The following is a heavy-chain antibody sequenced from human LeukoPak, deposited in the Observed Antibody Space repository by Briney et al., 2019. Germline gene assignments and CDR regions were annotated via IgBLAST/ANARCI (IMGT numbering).Heavy chain of an antibody. CDR2: IYYSGST. CDR1: GGSISSSSYY. J-gene: IGHJ4*02. V-gene: IGHV4-39*07. CDR3: ARVFGWQLVNFDY. D-gene: IGHD6-6*01. Sequence: PSETLSLTCTVSGGSISSSSYYWGWIRQHPGKGLECLGSIYYSGSTYYNPSLKSRVSISVDTSKNQFSLKLSSVTAADTAVYYCARVFGWQLVNFDYWGQGTLVTVSS.